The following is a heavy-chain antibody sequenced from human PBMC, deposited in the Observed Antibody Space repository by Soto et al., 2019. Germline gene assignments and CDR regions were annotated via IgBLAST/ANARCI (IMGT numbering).Heavy chain of an antibody. CDR2: IYYSGST. D-gene: IGHD2-15*01. CDR1: GGSISSSSYY. CDR3: ASEQVVVAATPGGFDP. J-gene: IGHJ5*02. Sequence: QLQLQESGPGLVKLSETLSLTCTVSGGSISSSSYYWGWIRQPPGKGLEWIGSIYYSGSTYYNPSLKSRVTISVDTSKSQFSLKLSSVTAADTAVYYCASEQVVVAATPGGFDPWGQGTLVTVSS. V-gene: IGHV4-39*01.